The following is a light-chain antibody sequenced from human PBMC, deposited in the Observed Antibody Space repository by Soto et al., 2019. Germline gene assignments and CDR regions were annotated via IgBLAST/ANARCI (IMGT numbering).Light chain of an antibody. CDR3: NSYTSSSTPVV. CDR1: SSDVGGYNY. V-gene: IGLV2-14*01. J-gene: IGLJ2*01. CDR2: EVS. Sequence: QSVLTQPASVSGSPGQSITISCTGTSSDVGGYNYVSCYQQLPGKAPKLLIYEVSNRPSGVSNRFSGSKSGNTASLTISGGQAEDEDDYYCNSYTSSSTPVVFGGGTKLTVL.